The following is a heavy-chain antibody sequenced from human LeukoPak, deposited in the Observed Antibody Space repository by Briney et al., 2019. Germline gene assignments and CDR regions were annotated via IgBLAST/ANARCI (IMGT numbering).Heavy chain of an antibody. Sequence: GGSLRLSCAASGFTSGIYAVSWVRQAPGKGLEWVSAFSGGGDSYYADSVKGRFTISRDNSKIILYLQMNSLRAEDTAVYYCGKEVERHFDLKYWGQGTLVTVSS. CDR2: FSGGGDS. CDR1: GFTSGIYA. V-gene: IGHV3-23*01. CDR3: GKEVERHFDLKY. J-gene: IGHJ4*02.